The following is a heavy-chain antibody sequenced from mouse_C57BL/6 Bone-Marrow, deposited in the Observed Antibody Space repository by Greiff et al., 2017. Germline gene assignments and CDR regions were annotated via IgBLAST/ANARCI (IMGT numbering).Heavy chain of an antibody. CDR2: IWTGGGT. D-gene: IGHD2-5*01. J-gene: IGHJ3*01. CDR1: GFSLTSYA. V-gene: IGHV2-9-1*01. CDR3: ARRAYYSNSFAY. Sequence: VQLQQSGPGLVAPSQSLSITCTVSGFSLTSYAISWVRQPPGKGLEWLGVIWTGGGTNYNSALKSRLSISKDNSKSQVFLKRNSLQPDDTARYYCARRAYYSNSFAYWGQGTLVTVSA.